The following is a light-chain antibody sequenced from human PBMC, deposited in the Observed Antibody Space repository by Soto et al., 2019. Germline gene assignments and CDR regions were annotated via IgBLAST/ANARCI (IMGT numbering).Light chain of an antibody. CDR1: QDFSNF. CDR2: EAS. J-gene: IGKJ2*01. V-gene: IGKV1-27*01. Sequence: DIQISQSPSSLSASVGDRVTLTCRASQDFSNFLAWYQQKPGRVPSLLVYEASTLQSGVPSRFNGGGSGTHFTLTISSLQPEDAATYYCQKYKSAPYTFGQGTKLEIK. CDR3: QKYKSAPYT.